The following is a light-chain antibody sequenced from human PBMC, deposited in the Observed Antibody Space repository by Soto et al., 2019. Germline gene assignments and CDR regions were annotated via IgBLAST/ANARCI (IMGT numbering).Light chain of an antibody. V-gene: IGKV1-39*01. CDR2: AAS. Sequence: DYQVTQSPSTLSASVGDRVTITCRASQTISNYLNWYQQKSGRAPELLVYAASNLQSGVPSRFTGSGSGTHFTLTISGLEPADFATYFCQQSYNTPITFGQGTKVDI. J-gene: IGKJ1*01. CDR3: QQSYNTPIT. CDR1: QTISNY.